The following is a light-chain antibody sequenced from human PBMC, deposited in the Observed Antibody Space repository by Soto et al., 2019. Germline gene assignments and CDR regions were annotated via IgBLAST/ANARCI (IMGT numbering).Light chain of an antibody. Sequence: QSVLTQPPSASGSAGQSVTISCTGTSSDVGGYNLVSWYQQHPGKAPKTIIYEVTKRPSGVSKRFSGSKSGNTASLTISGLQAEDEADYYCCSYVGSNIFYVFGTGTKVTVL. CDR2: EVT. CDR1: SSDVGGYNL. CDR3: CSYVGSNIFYV. V-gene: IGLV2-23*02. J-gene: IGLJ1*01.